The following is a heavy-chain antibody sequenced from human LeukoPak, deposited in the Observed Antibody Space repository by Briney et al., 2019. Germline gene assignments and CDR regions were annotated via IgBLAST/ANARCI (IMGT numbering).Heavy chain of an antibody. V-gene: IGHV3-33*01. D-gene: IGHD6-19*01. Sequence: GKSLRLSCAAAEFTFSSYGMNWVRQAPGRGLEWVAVIWYDGSNKYYADSVKGRFTISRDNSKNTLYLQMNSLRAEDTAVYYCARDEMNGSGWYNDDYWGQGTLVTVSS. CDR2: IWYDGSNK. CDR1: EFTFSSYG. J-gene: IGHJ4*02. CDR3: ARDEMNGSGWYNDDY.